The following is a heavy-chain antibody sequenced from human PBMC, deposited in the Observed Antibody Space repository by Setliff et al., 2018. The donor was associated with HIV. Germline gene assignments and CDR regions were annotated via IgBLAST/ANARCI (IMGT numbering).Heavy chain of an antibody. D-gene: IGHD3-3*01. CDR1: DVSISAYY. CDR3: ARDRRSIFGVDTKNWFDP. J-gene: IGHJ5*02. Sequence: SETLSLTCTVSDVSISAYYWSRIRQPPGKGLEWIGDIFYTGTTNYNTSLKSRVTISGDTSKKQFSLKLSSVTAADTAVYYCARDRRSIFGVDTKNWFDPWGQGTLVTVSS. V-gene: IGHV4-59*12. CDR2: IFYTGTT.